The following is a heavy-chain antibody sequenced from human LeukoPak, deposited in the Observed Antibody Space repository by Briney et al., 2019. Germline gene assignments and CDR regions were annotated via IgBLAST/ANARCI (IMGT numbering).Heavy chain of an antibody. D-gene: IGHD2-21*02. CDR2: IWHDGSNR. CDR3: VRVVTVSNTDPAFDI. CDR1: GFTFSTYG. Sequence: GGSLRLSCAASGFTFSTYGMHWVRQAPGKGLEWVAVIWHDGSNRHYVDSVKGRFTISRDNPKSTLYLQMNSLRAEDTAVYYCVRVVTVSNTDPAFDIWGRGTLVTVSS. J-gene: IGHJ3*02. V-gene: IGHV3-33*08.